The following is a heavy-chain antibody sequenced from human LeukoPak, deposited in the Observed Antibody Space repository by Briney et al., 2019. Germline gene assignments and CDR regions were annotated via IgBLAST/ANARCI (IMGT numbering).Heavy chain of an antibody. CDR3: ARGFDLDP. CDR1: GGSISSYY. CDR2: ISNSGSS. J-gene: IGHJ5*02. V-gene: IGHV4-59*01. Sequence: SETLSLTCTVSGGSISSYYWSWIRQPPGKGLEWIGYISNSGSSNYNPSLKSPVSISVDRSKNQLSLKLSSVTAADTAVCYCARGFDLDPWGQGTLVTVSS. D-gene: IGHD3-3*01.